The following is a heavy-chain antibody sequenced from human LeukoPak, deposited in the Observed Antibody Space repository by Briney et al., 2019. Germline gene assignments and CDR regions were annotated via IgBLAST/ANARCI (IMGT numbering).Heavy chain of an antibody. V-gene: IGHV1-18*01. CDR3: ALGKYYDSSGYYYVEYFQH. CDR2: ISAYNGNT. D-gene: IGHD3-22*01. Sequence: ASVKVSCKASGYTFTSYGISWVRQAPGQGLEWMGWISAYNGNTNYAQKLQGRVTMTTDTSTSTAYMELRSLRSDDAAVYYCALGKYYDSSGYYYVEYFQHWGQGTLVTVSS. J-gene: IGHJ1*01. CDR1: GYTFTSYG.